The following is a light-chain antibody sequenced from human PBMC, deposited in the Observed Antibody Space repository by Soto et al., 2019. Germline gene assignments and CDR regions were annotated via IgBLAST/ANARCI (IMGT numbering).Light chain of an antibody. J-gene: IGKJ1*01. Sequence: ETVMTQSEATLSVSPGERATLSCRASQSIHTNLAWYQQKPGQPPRLLIYGASTRVTGIPTRFSGSGSGTEFTLTISSLQSEDFAVYYWQQYNTWPRTFGQGTKVEIK. CDR2: GAS. CDR1: QSIHTN. CDR3: QQYNTWPRT. V-gene: IGKV3-15*01.